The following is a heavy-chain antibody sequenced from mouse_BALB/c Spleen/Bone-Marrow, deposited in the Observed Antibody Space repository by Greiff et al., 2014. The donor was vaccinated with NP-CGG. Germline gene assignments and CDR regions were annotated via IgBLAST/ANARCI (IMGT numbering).Heavy chain of an antibody. J-gene: IGHJ1*01. Sequence: VKLLESGAELVRPGPSVKISCKASGYAFSSYWMNWVKQRPGQGLEWIGQIYPGDGDTNYNGKFKGKATLTADKSSSTAYMQLSSLTSEDSAVYFCARRVYGNYWYFDVWGAGTTVTVSS. CDR1: GYAFSSYW. CDR3: ARRVYGNYWYFDV. D-gene: IGHD2-1*01. CDR2: IYPGDGDT. V-gene: IGHV1-80*01.